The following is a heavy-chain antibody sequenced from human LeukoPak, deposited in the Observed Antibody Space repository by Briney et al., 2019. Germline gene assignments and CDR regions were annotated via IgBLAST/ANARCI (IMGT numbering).Heavy chain of an antibody. CDR2: IYYSGST. CDR3: ARDGMIVVVIGAFDI. D-gene: IGHD3-22*01. Sequence: PSETLSLTCAVYGGSFSGYYWSWIRQPPGKGLEWIGSIYYSGSTYYNPSLKSRVTISVDTSKNQFSLKLSSVTAADTAVYYCARDGMIVVVIGAFDIWGQGTMVTVSS. J-gene: IGHJ3*02. CDR1: GGSFSGYY. V-gene: IGHV4-34*01.